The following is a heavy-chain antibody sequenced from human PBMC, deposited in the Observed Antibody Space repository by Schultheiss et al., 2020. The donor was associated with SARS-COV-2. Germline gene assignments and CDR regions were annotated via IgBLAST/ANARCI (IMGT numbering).Heavy chain of an antibody. J-gene: IGHJ4*02. CDR1: GYTFTSYD. Sequence: ASVKVSCKASGYTFTSYDINWVRQATGQGLEWMGWINPNSGGTNYAQKFQGRVTMTTDTSTSTAYMELRSLRSDDTAVYYCARGGSSGWYFDFDYWGQGTLVTVSS. CDR2: INPNSGGT. D-gene: IGHD6-19*01. CDR3: ARGGSSGWYFDFDY. V-gene: IGHV1-8*01.